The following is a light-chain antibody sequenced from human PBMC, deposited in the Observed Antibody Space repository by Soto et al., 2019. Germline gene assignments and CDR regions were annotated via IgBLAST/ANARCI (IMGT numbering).Light chain of an antibody. CDR2: DAS. CDR3: QQRSNWPRWT. V-gene: IGKV3-11*01. Sequence: EIVLTQSPATLSLSPGERATLSCRASQSVSSYLAWYQQKPGQAPRLLIYDASNRATGIPARFSGSGSGTDFTLTISSQEPEDFAVYYCQQRSNWPRWTFGQGTKVDIK. J-gene: IGKJ1*01. CDR1: QSVSSY.